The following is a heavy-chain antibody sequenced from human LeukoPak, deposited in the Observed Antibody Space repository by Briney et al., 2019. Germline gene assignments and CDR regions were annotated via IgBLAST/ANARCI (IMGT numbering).Heavy chain of an antibody. CDR2: SNPNSGGT. V-gene: IGHV1-2*02. CDR1: GYTVTDYY. J-gene: IGHJ4*02. CDR3: ARDRDWGQDY. Sequence: ASVKLSCKASGYTVTDYYILWLRHAPGQGREGMGWSNPNSGGTNYAQKFQGRVTITRDTSISTAYMELSRLISDDTAVYYCARDRDWGQDYWGQGTLVTVSS. D-gene: IGHD7-27*01.